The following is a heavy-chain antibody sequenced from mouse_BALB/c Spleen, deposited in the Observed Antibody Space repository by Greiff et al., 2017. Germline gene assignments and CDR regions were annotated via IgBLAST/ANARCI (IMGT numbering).Heavy chain of an antibody. D-gene: IGHD4-1*01. CDR1: GFNIKDTY. J-gene: IGHJ4*01. CDR3: ARENWDGAMDY. Sequence: EVKLMESGAELVKPGASVKLSCTASGFNIKDTYMHWVKQRPEQGLEWIGRIDPANGNTKYDPKFQGKATITADTSSNTAYLQLSSLTSEDTAVYYCARENWDGAMDYWGQGTSVTVSS. V-gene: IGHV14-3*02. CDR2: IDPANGNT.